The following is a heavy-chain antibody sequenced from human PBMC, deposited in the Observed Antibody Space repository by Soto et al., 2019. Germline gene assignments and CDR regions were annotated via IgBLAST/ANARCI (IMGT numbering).Heavy chain of an antibody. CDR2: IYYSGST. CDR3: ASYGSGSYSFVY. J-gene: IGHJ4*02. Sequence: PSETLSLTCTVSGGSISSGGYYWSWIRQHPGKGLEWIGYIYYSGSTYYNPSLKSRVTISVDTSKNQFSLKLSSVTAADTAVYSCASYGSGSYSFVYWGQGTLVTVSS. CDR1: GGSISSGGYY. D-gene: IGHD3-10*01. V-gene: IGHV4-31*03.